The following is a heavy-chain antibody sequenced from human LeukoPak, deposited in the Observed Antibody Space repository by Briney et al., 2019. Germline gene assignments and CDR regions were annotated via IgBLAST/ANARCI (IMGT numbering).Heavy chain of an antibody. CDR3: ARGTWIQLWEAAFDI. CDR2: ISSSGSTI. CDR1: GFTFSSYE. J-gene: IGHJ3*02. Sequence: PGGSLRLSCAASGFTFSSYEMNWVRQAPGKGLEWVSYISSSGSTIYYADSVKGRFTISRDNAKNSLYLQMNSLRAEDTAVYYCARGTWIQLWEAAFDIWGQGTMVTVSS. D-gene: IGHD5-18*01. V-gene: IGHV3-48*03.